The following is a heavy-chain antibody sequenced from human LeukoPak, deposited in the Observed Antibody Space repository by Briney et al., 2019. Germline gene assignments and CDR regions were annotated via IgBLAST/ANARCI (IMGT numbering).Heavy chain of an antibody. J-gene: IGHJ4*02. D-gene: IGHD6-19*01. CDR3: ARVGSGWYGHPFDY. V-gene: IGHV3-48*03. CDR1: GFTFSSYE. Sequence: GGSLRLSCAASGFTFSSYEMNWVRQAPGKGLEWVSYISSSGSTIYYADSVKGRFTISRDNAKNSLYLQMNSLRAEDTAVYYCARVGSGWYGHPFDYWGQGTLVTVSS. CDR2: ISSSGSTI.